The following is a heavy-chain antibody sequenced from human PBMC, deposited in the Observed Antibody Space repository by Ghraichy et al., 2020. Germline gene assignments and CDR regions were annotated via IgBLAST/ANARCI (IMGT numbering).Heavy chain of an antibody. CDR3: ARLGEFDYRPMGV. V-gene: IGHV3-7*01. Sequence: GGSLRLSCAGSGFSLSDYWMSWVRQAPGKGLEWVANIKQDGSERSYASSVKGRFTISRDNAENSLYLQMNSLRAEDTAIYFCARLGEFDYRPMGVWGKGTTVTVSP. J-gene: IGHJ6*04. D-gene: IGHD4-11*01. CDR2: IKQDGSER. CDR1: GFSLSDYW.